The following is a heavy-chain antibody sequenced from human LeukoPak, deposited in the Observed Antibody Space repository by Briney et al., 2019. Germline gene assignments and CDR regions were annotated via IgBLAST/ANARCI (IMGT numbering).Heavy chain of an antibody. CDR1: GGSISSGDYH. CDR3: ARPYYYDSRIDP. J-gene: IGHJ5*02. V-gene: IGHV4-30-4*01. CDR2: MYYSGST. Sequence: SETLSLTCTVSGGSISSGDYHWSWIRQPPGKGLEWIAYMYYSGSTYYNPSLKSRVTMSADTSKNQLSLKLSSVTAADTAVYYCARPYYYDSRIDPWGQGILVTVSS. D-gene: IGHD3-22*01.